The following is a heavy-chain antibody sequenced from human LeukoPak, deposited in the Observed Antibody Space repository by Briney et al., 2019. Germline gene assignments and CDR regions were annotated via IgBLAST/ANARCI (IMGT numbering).Heavy chain of an antibody. CDR1: GGSFSGHY. CDR2: INHSGST. CDR3: ARARPLRYSYGSYYFDY. V-gene: IGHV4-34*01. Sequence: SETLSLTCAVYGGSFSGHYWSWIRQPPGKGLEWIGEINHSGSTNYNPSLKSRVTISVDTSKNQFSLKLSSVTAADTAVYYCARARPLRYSYGSYYFDYWGQGTLVTVSS. D-gene: IGHD5-18*01. J-gene: IGHJ4*02.